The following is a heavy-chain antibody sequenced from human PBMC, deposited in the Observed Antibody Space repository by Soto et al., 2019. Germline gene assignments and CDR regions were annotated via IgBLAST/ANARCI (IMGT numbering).Heavy chain of an antibody. CDR2: MNPNSGNT. Sequence: ASVKVSCKASGYTFTSYDINWVRQATGQGLEWMGWMNPNSGNTGYAQKFQGRVTMTRNTSISTAYMELSSLRSEDTAVYYCARDSSSFGDGGFWGQGTLVTVSS. J-gene: IGHJ4*02. CDR3: ARDSSSFGDGGF. V-gene: IGHV1-8*01. D-gene: IGHD6-6*01. CDR1: GYTFTSYD.